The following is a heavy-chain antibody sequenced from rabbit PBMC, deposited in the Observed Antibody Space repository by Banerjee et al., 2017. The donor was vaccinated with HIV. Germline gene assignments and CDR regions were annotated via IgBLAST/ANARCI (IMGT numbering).Heavy chain of an antibody. CDR3: AREESDGCGHLKL. Sequence: QKQLEESGGGLVKPEGSLTLTCTASGFSFSGAWMSWVRQAPGRGLEWIACIGGGTGNHHSANWAKGRFPSPKTSSTTVTLQMTSLTAADSASYFCAREESDGCGHLKLWGPGTLVTVS. J-gene: IGHJ4*01. CDR1: GFSFSGAW. CDR2: IGGGTGNH. V-gene: IGHV1S45*01. D-gene: IGHD6-1*01.